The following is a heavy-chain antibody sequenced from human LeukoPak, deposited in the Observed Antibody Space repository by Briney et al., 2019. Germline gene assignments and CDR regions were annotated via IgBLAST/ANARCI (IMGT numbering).Heavy chain of an antibody. Sequence: PGASLRLSCAASGFTFSSYAMSWVRQAPGKGLEWVSAISGSGGSTYYADSVKGRFTISRDNSKNTLYLQMNSLRAEDTAVYYCAKADHYDFWSGYFDYWGQGTLVTVSS. J-gene: IGHJ4*02. CDR3: AKADHYDFWSGYFDY. V-gene: IGHV3-23*01. CDR1: GFTFSSYA. CDR2: ISGSGGST. D-gene: IGHD3-3*01.